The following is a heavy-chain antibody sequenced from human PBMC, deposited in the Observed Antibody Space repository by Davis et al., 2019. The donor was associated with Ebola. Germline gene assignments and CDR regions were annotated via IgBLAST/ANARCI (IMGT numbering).Heavy chain of an antibody. J-gene: IGHJ4*02. Sequence: SLKISCAASGFTFDDYAMHWVRQAPGKGLEWASGISWNSGSIGYADSVKGRFTTARDNAKNSLFLQMDSLRAEDPAVYYCGRDGVAAAVDWWGQGTLVTVSS. CDR3: GRDGVAAAVDW. V-gene: IGHV3-9*01. CDR1: GFTFDDYA. CDR2: ISWNSGSI. D-gene: IGHD2-2*01.